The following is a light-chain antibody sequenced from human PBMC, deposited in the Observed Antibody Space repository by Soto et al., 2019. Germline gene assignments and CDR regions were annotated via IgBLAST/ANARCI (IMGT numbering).Light chain of an antibody. CDR1: QLVNSW. J-gene: IGKJ1*01. V-gene: IGKV1-5*01. CDR3: QQYNSYWT. CDR2: DAT. Sequence: DVQMTRSPSTLSASVGDRVTITCRASQLVNSWLAWYQQKPGRAPKLLIYDATSLESGVPSRFSGSRSGTEFTLTISSLQPDDSATYYCQQYNSYWTFGQGTRVEIK.